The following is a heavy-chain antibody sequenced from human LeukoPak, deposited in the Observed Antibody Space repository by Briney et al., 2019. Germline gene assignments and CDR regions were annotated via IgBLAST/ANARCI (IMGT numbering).Heavy chain of an antibody. J-gene: IGHJ4*02. CDR3: ARKTVVGSYFDY. D-gene: IGHD4-23*01. CDR1: GFTFSAYW. Sequence: GALRLSCAASGFTFSAYWMSWVRQAPGKGLEWVANIKQDGSDKYYVDSVKGRFTISRDSAKNSLYLQMNSLRAEDTAVYYCARKTVVGSYFDYWGQGTPVTVSS. CDR2: IKQDGSDK. V-gene: IGHV3-7*03.